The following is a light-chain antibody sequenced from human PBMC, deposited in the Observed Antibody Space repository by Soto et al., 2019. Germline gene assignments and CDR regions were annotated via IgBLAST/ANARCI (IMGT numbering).Light chain of an antibody. V-gene: IGKV3-20*01. CDR2: GAS. Sequence: EIVLTQSPGTLSLSPGERATLSCRASQSVSSSYLAWYQQKPGQAPRLLIYGASSRATGIPDRFSGSGSGTDFTLTISILEPEDVAVYYCQDYGSSRTFGQGTRVEIK. J-gene: IGKJ1*01. CDR1: QSVSSSY. CDR3: QDYGSSRT.